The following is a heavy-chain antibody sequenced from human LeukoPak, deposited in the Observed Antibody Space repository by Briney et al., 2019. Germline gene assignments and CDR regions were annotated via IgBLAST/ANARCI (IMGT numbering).Heavy chain of an antibody. J-gene: IGHJ4*02. CDR3: AKDTSTRWYSSTPLPGDY. Sequence: GGSLRLSCAASGFTFSSYGIHWVRQAPGKGLEWVAVIWYDGSNKYYADSVKGRFTTSRDNSKNTLYLQMSSLRAEDTAIYYCAKDTSTRWYSSTPLPGDYWGQGTLVTVSS. D-gene: IGHD6-13*01. CDR2: IWYDGSNK. V-gene: IGHV3-33*06. CDR1: GFTFSSYG.